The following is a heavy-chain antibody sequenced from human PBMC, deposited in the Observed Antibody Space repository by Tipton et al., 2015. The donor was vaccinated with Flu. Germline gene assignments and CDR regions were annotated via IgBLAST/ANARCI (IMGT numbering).Heavy chain of an antibody. CDR2: IHNNGNT. J-gene: IGHJ4*02. CDR3: ARVFYYGSGTFYDIGYYFDQ. CDR1: GDSVRNDGYY. Sequence: TLSLTCTVSGDSVRNDGYYWTWVRQFPGKGLEWIGNIHNNGNTYYNQSLKSRVTKSIDTSKNRFSLKLRSVTAADTAVYYCARVFYYGSGTFYDIGYYFDQWGQGMLVAVSS. D-gene: IGHD3-10*01. V-gene: IGHV4-31*03.